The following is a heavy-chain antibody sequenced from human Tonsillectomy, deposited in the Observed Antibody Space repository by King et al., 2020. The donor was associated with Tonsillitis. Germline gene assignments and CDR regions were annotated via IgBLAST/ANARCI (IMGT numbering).Heavy chain of an antibody. Sequence: VQLVESGAEVKKPGASVKVSCKASGYTFTKDINWVRQAFGQGLEWMGWMNPKSGNTGYAQRFQGRVTMTRDTSISTAYMELSSLRSDDTAVYYCARVVVSPDCSGGSCYSLDSWGQGTLVTVSS. CDR2: MNPKSGNT. V-gene: IGHV1-8*01. CDR1: GYTFTKD. J-gene: IGHJ4*02. D-gene: IGHD2-15*01. CDR3: ARVVVSPDCSGGSCYSLDS.